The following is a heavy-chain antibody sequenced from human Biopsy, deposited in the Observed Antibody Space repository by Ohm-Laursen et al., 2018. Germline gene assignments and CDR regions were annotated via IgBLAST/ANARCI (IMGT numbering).Heavy chain of an antibody. V-gene: IGHV1-2*02. CDR2: INAKTGDT. J-gene: IGHJ5*02. Sequence: ASVTVSCKASGYTITGYNVHWVRQAPGQGLEWMGWINAKTGDTNYAQKIQGRVTMTRDTSISTAYVELSRLRSDDTAVYYCARGGYYYDSLAYYYWFDPWGQGTLVTVSS. CDR3: ARGGYYYDSLAYYYWFDP. D-gene: IGHD3-22*01. CDR1: GYTITGYN.